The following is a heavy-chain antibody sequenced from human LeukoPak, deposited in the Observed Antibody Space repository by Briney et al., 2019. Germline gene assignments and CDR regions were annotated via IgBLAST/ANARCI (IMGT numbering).Heavy chain of an antibody. CDR3: ARGTTGTTGVVSYFDY. D-gene: IGHD1-1*01. CDR1: GFTFSSYA. CDR2: ISYGGSNK. Sequence: GRSLRLSCAASGFTFSSYAMHWVRQAPGKGLEWVAVISYGGSNKYYADSVKGRFTISRDNSKNTLYLQMNSLRAEDTAVYYCARGTTGTTGVVSYFDYWGQGTLVTVSS. J-gene: IGHJ4*02. V-gene: IGHV3-30*04.